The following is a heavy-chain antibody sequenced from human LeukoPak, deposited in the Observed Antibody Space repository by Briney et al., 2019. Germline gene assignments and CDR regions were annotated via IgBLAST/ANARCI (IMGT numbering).Heavy chain of an antibody. D-gene: IGHD3-16*01. V-gene: IGHV1-3*01. CDR3: AIGGVVSPLLNY. Sequence: GASVKVSCKASGYTFTSCAMHWVRQAPGQRLEWMGWINAGNGNTKYSQKFQGRVTITRDTSASTAYMELSSLRSEDTAVYYCAIGGVVSPLLNYWGQGTLVTVSS. CDR1: GYTFTSCA. CDR2: INAGNGNT. J-gene: IGHJ4*02.